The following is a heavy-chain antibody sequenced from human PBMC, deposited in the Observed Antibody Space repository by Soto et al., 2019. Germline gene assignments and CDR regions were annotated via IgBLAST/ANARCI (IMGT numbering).Heavy chain of an antibody. CDR2: IIPIFGTA. CDR1: GGTFSSYA. CDR3: ARVAREGGVAAAGALDY. Sequence: QVQLVQSGAEVKKPGSSVKVSCKASGGTFSSYAISWVRQAPGQGLEWMGGIIPIFGTANYAQKFQGRVTITADESTSTAYMELSSLRSEDTAVYYCARVAREGGVAAAGALDYWGQGTLVTVSS. J-gene: IGHJ4*02. D-gene: IGHD6-13*01. V-gene: IGHV1-69*01.